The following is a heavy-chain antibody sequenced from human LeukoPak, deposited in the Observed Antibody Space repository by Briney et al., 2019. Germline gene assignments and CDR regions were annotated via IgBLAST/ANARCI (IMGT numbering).Heavy chain of an antibody. V-gene: IGHV4-34*01. CDR2: INHSGST. CDR3: ARTQRITMVRGVIIRYFDY. CDR1: GGSFSGYY. Sequence: PSETLSLTCAVYGGSFSGYYWSWIRQSPGKGLEWIGEINHSGSTNYNPSLKSRVTISVDTSKNQFSLKLSSVTAADTAVYYCARTQRITMVRGVIIRYFDYWGQGTLVTVSS. J-gene: IGHJ4*02. D-gene: IGHD3-10*01.